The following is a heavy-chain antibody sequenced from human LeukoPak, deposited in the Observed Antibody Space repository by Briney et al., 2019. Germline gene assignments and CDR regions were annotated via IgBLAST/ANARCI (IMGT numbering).Heavy chain of an antibody. CDR2: ISSSGVTI. CDR3: ARSRDGYNSLDY. Sequence: GGSLRLSCAASGFTFSDYYMSWIRQAPGKGLEWVSYISSSGVTIHYADSVKGRFTISRDNAKNSLYLQMSSLRAEDTAVYYCARSRDGYNSLDYWGQGTLVTVSS. CDR1: GFTFSDYY. V-gene: IGHV3-11*01. J-gene: IGHJ4*02. D-gene: IGHD5-24*01.